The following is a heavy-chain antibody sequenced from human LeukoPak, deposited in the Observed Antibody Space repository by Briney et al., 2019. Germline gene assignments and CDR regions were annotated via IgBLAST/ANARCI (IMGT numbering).Heavy chain of an antibody. Sequence: GGSLRLSCAASGFTFSSYGMHWVRQAPGKGLVWVSRIKSDGSRTDYADSVKGRFTISRDNAKNTLYLQMNSLRAEDTAVYYCAREPPFDYWGQGTLVTVSS. CDR1: GFTFSSYG. J-gene: IGHJ4*02. CDR3: AREPPFDY. CDR2: IKSDGSRT. V-gene: IGHV3-74*01.